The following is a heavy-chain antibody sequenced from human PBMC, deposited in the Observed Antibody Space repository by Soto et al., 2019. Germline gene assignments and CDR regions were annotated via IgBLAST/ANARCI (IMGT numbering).Heavy chain of an antibody. J-gene: IGHJ4*02. CDR1: GDSITSTSYY. Sequence: SETLSLTCTVSGDSITSTSYYWGWIRQPPGKGLEWVGTMFGSGSPSGFTYYNPSLKSRVTFSVDGSKNQFSLQLNSVTAADTAVYYCARRPVRYSSGWSFDYWGQGTLVTVSS. V-gene: IGHV4-39*01. D-gene: IGHD6-19*01. CDR2: MFGSGSPSGFT. CDR3: ARRPVRYSSGWSFDY.